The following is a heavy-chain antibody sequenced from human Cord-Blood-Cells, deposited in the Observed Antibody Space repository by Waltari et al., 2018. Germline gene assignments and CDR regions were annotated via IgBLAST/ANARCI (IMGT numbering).Heavy chain of an antibody. CDR3: TRTRYCSTTNCQVDWFDP. CDR2: SKGAGGST. J-gene: IGHJ5*02. V-gene: IGHV3-74*01. CDR1: GFTFSSYW. Sequence: EVQLVESGGGLVQPGGSLRLSCAASGFTFSSYWMHWVRQAPGKGLVWVSCSKGAGGSTSYAGSVKGRFTITRDNANNTLYLQMSSLRAEDTAVYYCTRTRYCSTTNCQVDWFDPWGQGTLVTVSS. D-gene: IGHD2-2*01.